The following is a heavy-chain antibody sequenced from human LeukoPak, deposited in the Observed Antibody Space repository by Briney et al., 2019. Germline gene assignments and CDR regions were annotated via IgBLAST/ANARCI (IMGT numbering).Heavy chain of an antibody. V-gene: IGHV4-34*01. CDR1: GGSFSGYY. J-gene: IGHJ6*02. CDR2: INHSGST. Sequence: PSETLSLTCAVYGGSFSGYYWSWIRQPPGKGLGWIGEINHSGSTNYNPSLKSRVTISVDTSKNQFSLKLSSVTAADTAVYYCARYCSSTSCQFYYYGMDVWGQGTTVTVSS. CDR3: ARYCSSTSCQFYYYGMDV. D-gene: IGHD2-2*01.